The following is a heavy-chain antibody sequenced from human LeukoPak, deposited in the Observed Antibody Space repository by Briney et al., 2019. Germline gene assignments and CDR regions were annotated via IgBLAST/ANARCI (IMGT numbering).Heavy chain of an antibody. J-gene: IGHJ6*04. V-gene: IGHV4-34*01. CDR2: INHSGST. D-gene: IGHD3-10*01. CDR3: ARARSGYYYYYYGMDV. Sequence: SETLSLTCAVYGGSFSGYYWSWIRQPPGKGLEWIGEINHSGSTNYNPSLKSQVTISVDTSKNQFSLKLSSVTAADTAVYYCARARSGYYYYYYGMDVWGKGTTVTVSS. CDR1: GGSFSGYY.